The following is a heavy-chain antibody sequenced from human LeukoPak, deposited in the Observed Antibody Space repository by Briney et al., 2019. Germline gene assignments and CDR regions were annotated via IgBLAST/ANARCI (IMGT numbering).Heavy chain of an antibody. CDR3: AKDGFDLYSGYDSGGYLDY. V-gene: IGHV3-30*02. CDR1: GFTFSSYG. J-gene: IGHJ4*02. CDR2: IRYDGSNK. D-gene: IGHD5-12*01. Sequence: PGGSLRLSCAASGFTFSSYGMHWVRQAPGKGLEWVAFIRYDGSNKYYADSVKGRFTISRDNSKNTLYLQMTSLRAEDTAVYYCAKDGFDLYSGYDSGGYLDYWGQGTLVTVSS.